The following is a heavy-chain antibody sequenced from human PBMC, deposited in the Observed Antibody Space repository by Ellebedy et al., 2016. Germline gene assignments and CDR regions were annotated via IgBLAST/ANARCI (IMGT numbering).Heavy chain of an antibody. CDR3: AKDPGFAELSPHNWIDR. CDR2: ISFDGSNK. Sequence: GESLKISCAASGFTFSSYGMHWVRQAPGKGLEWVALISFDGSNKYSADSVKGRFTISRDNAKNALYLQMDSLRAEDTALYYCAKDPGFAELSPHNWIDRWGQGTLVIVSS. D-gene: IGHD3-10*01. J-gene: IGHJ5*02. V-gene: IGHV3-30*18. CDR1: GFTFSSYG.